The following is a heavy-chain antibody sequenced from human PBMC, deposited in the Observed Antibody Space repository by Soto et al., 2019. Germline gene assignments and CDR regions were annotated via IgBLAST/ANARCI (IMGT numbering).Heavy chain of an antibody. CDR2: ISGSGGTT. D-gene: IGHD3-3*01. V-gene: IGHV3-23*01. Sequence: GGSLRLSCTVSGFTFGSHAMSWVRQAPGKGLECVSGISGSGGTTFYADSVKGRFTISRDNSKRTLYLQMNSLRAEDTAVYYCAKTPYDFWSSGQYLFDHWGQGTLVTVSS. CDR3: AKTPYDFWSSGQYLFDH. J-gene: IGHJ4*02. CDR1: GFTFGSHA.